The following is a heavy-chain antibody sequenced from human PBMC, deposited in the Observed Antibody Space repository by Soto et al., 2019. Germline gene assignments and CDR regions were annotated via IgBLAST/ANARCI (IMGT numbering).Heavy chain of an antibody. D-gene: IGHD3-3*02. J-gene: IGHJ6*02. CDR2: IYPGDSDT. CDR3: ARLGAASIYYYYGMDV. Sequence: VESLKISCKGSGYSFTSYWIGWVRQMPGKGLEWMGIIYPGDSDTRYSPSFQGQVTISADKSISTAYLQWSSLKASDTAMYYCARLGAASIYYYYGMDVWGQGTTVTVSS. CDR1: GYSFTSYW. V-gene: IGHV5-51*01.